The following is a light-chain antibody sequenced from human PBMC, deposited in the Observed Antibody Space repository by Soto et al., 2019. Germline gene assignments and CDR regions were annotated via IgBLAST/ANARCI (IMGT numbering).Light chain of an antibody. J-gene: IGKJ1*01. Sequence: DVQMTQSPSTLSASVGDRVTITCRASQSISSWLAWYQQKPGKAPNLLIYDVSSLKRGVPSRFSGSGSGTEFTLTISSLQPDDFATYYCQQYDSYWGTFGQGAKV. CDR2: DVS. CDR1: QSISSW. CDR3: QQYDSYWGT. V-gene: IGKV1-5*01.